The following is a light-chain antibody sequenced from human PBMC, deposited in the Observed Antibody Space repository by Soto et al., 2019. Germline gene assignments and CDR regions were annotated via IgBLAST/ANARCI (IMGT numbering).Light chain of an antibody. J-gene: IGKJ1*01. CDR3: QQYGTSPWT. CDR1: QSVSNSY. V-gene: IGKV3-20*01. CDR2: VAS. Sequence: DIVLTQSPATLSLSPGERATLTCRASQSVSNSYLAWYQQKPGQAPRVLIYVASTRATGIPARFSGSGSGTDFTLSISRVEPEDFAVYYCQQYGTSPWTFGQGTKVDI.